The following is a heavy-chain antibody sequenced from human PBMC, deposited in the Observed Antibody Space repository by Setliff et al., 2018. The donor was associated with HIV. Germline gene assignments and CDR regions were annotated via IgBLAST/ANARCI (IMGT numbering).Heavy chain of an antibody. J-gene: IGHJ6*03. V-gene: IGHV4-39*01. CDR2: IYYSGST. CDR3: ACGAASGTDYYYYYYMDV. CDR1: GGSISSSSYY. D-gene: IGHD6-13*01. Sequence: SETMSLTCTVSGGSISSSSYYWGWIRQPPGKGLEWIGSIYYSGSTYYNPSLKSRVTISVDTSKNQFSLKLSAVTAADTAVYYCACGAASGTDYYYYYYMDVWGKGTTVTVSS.